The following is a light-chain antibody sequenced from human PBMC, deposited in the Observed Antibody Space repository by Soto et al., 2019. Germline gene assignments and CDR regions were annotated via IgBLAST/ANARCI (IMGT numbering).Light chain of an antibody. CDR2: EVS. Sequence: QSALTQPASVSLSPGQSITISCTGTSSDVGGYNHVSWYQQHPGKAPKLMIYEVSNRPSGVSNRFSGSKSGNTASLTISGLQAEDEADYYCSSYTSSSTYVFGTGTKVTVL. CDR1: SSDVGGYNH. J-gene: IGLJ1*01. CDR3: SSYTSSSTYV. V-gene: IGLV2-14*01.